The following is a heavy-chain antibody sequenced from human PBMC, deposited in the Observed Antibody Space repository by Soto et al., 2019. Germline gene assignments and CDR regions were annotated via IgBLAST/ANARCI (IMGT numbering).Heavy chain of an antibody. CDR2: IYYSGTP. CDR1: GGSISSYY. V-gene: IGHV4-59*08. Sequence: PSETLSLTCTVSGGSISSYYWSWIRQPPGKGLEWIGYIYYSGTPNYNPSLKSRVTISVDTSKNQFSLKLSSVTAADTAVYYCARENPGKGASVGYYFDYWGPGTRVTVSS. CDR3: ARENPGKGASVGYYFDY. D-gene: IGHD1-26*01. J-gene: IGHJ4*02.